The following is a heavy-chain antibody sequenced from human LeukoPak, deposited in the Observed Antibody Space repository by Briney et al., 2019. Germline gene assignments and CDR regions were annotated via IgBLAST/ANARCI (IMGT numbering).Heavy chain of an antibody. CDR2: IYHSGNT. J-gene: IGHJ5*02. D-gene: IGHD6-13*01. V-gene: IGHV4-38-2*02. CDR1: GYSISSGYY. Sequence: SETLSLTCTVSGYSISSGYYWGWIRQPPGKGLEWIGSIYHSGNTYYSPSLKSRVTISVDTSKNQFSLKLSSVTAADTAVYCCARGDYSSSWYEYNWFDPWGQGTLVTVSS. CDR3: ARGDYSSSWYEYNWFDP.